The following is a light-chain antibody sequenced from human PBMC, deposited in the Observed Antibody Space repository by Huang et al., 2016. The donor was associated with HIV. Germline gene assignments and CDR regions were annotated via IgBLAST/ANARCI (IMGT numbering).Light chain of an antibody. V-gene: IGKV1-39*01. Sequence: DIQMTQSPSSLSASVGDRVTITCRASQNIKNYLNLYQQKPGKAPKVLIFAASSVHSGVPSRFSGSGSGTDFTLTISNLQPEDFATYYCQQSYSTPGYTFGQGTKLEIK. CDR2: AAS. J-gene: IGKJ2*01. CDR3: QQSYSTPGYT. CDR1: QNIKNY.